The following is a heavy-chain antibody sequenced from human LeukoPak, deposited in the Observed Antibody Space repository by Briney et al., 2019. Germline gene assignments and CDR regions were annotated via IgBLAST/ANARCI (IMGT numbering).Heavy chain of an antibody. CDR3: AKEGGDYDFWSGYSDEYYFDY. Sequence: GGSLRLSCAASGFTFRSYAMSWVRQAPGKGLEWVSAISGSGGSTYYADPVKGRFTISRDNSKNTLYLQMNSLRAEDTAVYYCAKEGGDYDFWSGYSDEYYFDYWGQGTLVTVSS. CDR2: ISGSGGST. CDR1: GFTFRSYA. D-gene: IGHD3-3*01. V-gene: IGHV3-23*01. J-gene: IGHJ4*02.